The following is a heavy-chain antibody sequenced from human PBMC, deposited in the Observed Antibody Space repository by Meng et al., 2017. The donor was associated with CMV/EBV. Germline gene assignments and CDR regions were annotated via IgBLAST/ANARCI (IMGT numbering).Heavy chain of an antibody. CDR3: AREGDNPFDY. Sequence: LLHEWRPVLVTPSPTPHLHCTVLAGSIISGAYYWSLIRPPPGKGLGWIGYIYYSGSTYYNPSLKSRVTISVDTSKNQFSLKLSSVTAADTAVYYCAREGDNPFDYWGQGTLVTVSS. V-gene: IGHV4-30-4*08. CDR2: IYYSGST. J-gene: IGHJ4*02. CDR1: AGSIISGAYY. D-gene: IGHD2-21*02.